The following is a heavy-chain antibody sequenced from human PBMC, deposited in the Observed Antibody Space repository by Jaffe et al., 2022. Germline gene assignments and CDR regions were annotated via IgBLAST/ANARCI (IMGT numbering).Heavy chain of an antibody. CDR3: ARDLEWLRLMGGGGPDH. CDR1: GYTFTNYG. J-gene: IGHJ5*02. Sequence: QVQLVQSGAEVKEPGASVKVSCKASGYTFTNYGISWVRQAPGQGLEWMGWISAYNGNTKYAQKFQGRVTMTTDTSTSTAYMELRSLRSDDTAVYYCARDLEWLRLMGGGGPDHWGQGTLVTVSS. D-gene: IGHD5-12*01. CDR2: ISAYNGNT. V-gene: IGHV1-18*01.